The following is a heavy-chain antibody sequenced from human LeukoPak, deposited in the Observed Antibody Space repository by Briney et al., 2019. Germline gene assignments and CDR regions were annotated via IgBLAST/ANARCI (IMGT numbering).Heavy chain of an antibody. J-gene: IGHJ4*02. D-gene: IGHD5-24*01. CDR2: IYYSGST. Sequence: PQTLSLTCTVSGGSISSGGYYWSWIRQHPGKGLEWIGYIYYSGSTYYNPSLKSRVTISVDTSKNQFSLKLSSVTAADTAVYYCVRAPPGGRMRWGYATYRYFDYWGQGTLVTVSS. V-gene: IGHV4-31*03. CDR3: VRAPPGGRMRWGYATYRYFDY. CDR1: GGSISSGGYY.